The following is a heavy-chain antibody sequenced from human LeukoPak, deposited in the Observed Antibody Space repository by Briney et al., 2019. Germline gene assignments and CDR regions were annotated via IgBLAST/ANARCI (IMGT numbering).Heavy chain of an antibody. D-gene: IGHD6-19*01. CDR2: ISGTGGNT. J-gene: IGHJ3*02. V-gene: IGHV3-23*01. CDR1: GFAFSSYG. Sequence: PGGSLRLSCAASGFAFSSYGLSWVRQAPGKGLEWVSDISGTGGNTYYAESVKGRFTISRDNSKNTLYLQMNSLRAEDTAIYYCAFPAHHWLVRGAFDIWGQGTIVTVSS. CDR3: AFPAHHWLVRGAFDI.